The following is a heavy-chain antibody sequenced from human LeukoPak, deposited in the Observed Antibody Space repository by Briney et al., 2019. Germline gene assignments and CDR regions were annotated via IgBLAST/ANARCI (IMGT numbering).Heavy chain of an antibody. V-gene: IGHV4-59*01. D-gene: IGHD6-13*01. J-gene: IGHJ4*02. CDR2: IYYSGNT. CDR3: AREGGGGSSWNEYFDY. Sequence: SETLSLTCTVSGGSISSYYWSWIRQPPGKGLEWIGYIYYSGNTNYNPSLKSRVTISVDTSKNQFSLRLRSVTAADTAVYYCAREGGGGSSWNEYFDYWGQGNLVTVSS. CDR1: GGSISSYY.